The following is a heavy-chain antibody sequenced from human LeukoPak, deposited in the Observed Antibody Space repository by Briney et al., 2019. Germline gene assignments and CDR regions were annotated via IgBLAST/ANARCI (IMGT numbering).Heavy chain of an antibody. CDR2: IPYSGST. J-gene: IGHJ4*02. CDR1: GGSISGYY. V-gene: IGHV4-59*08. D-gene: IGHD5-12*01. CDR3: VRGYSGYPYYLDY. Sequence: SETLSLTCTVSGGSISGYYWTWIRQPPGKGLEWIGYIPYSGSTSSHPSLKSRVTMSLDTSKNQFSLKLTSVTAADTAVYYCVRGYSGYPYYLDYWGQGTLVTVSS.